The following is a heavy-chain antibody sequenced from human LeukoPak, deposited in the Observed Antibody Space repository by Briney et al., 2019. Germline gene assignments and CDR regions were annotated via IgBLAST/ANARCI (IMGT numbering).Heavy chain of an antibody. CDR2: IYYSGST. V-gene: IGHV4-59*01. CDR3: ARYIWTVDVLTGFDI. D-gene: IGHD3-9*01. J-gene: IGHJ3*02. Sequence: SETLSLTCTVSGGSINSYYWSWIRQTPGKGLEWIGNIYYSGSTNYNPSPKSRVTISVDTSKIQFSLKVSSVTAADTAVYYCARYIWTVDVLTGFDIWGQGTMVTVSS. CDR1: GGSINSYY.